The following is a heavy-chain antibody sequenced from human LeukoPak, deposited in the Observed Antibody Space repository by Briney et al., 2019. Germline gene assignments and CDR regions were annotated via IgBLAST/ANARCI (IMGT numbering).Heavy chain of an antibody. D-gene: IGHD5-18*01. CDR1: GGSINSYY. Sequence: SETLSLTCAVSGGSINSYYWSWIRQPPGKGLEWIGYIYYSGSTNYNPSLKSRVTISVDTSKNQFSLKLSSVTAADTAVYYCATRGYSYGEFDYWGQGTLVTVSS. CDR2: IYYSGST. V-gene: IGHV4-59*01. CDR3: ATRGYSYGEFDY. J-gene: IGHJ4*02.